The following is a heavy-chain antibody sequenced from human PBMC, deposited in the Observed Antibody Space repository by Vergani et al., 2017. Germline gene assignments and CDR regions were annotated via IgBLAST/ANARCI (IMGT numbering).Heavy chain of an antibody. V-gene: IGHV3-30-3*01. Sequence: VQLVESGGGVVQPGRSLRLSCAASGFTFSSYAMHWVRQAPGKGLEWVAVISYDGSNKYYADSVKGRFTISRDNSKNTLYLQMNSLRAEDTAVYYCARASSVGLVKAPFDPWGQGTLVTVSS. CDR3: ARASSVGLVKAPFDP. J-gene: IGHJ5*02. D-gene: IGHD6-19*01. CDR2: ISYDGSNK. CDR1: GFTFSSYA.